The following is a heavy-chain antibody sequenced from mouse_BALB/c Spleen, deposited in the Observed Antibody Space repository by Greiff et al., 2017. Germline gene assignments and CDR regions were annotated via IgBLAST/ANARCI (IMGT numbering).Heavy chain of an antibody. CDR2: ISSGGSYT. V-gene: IGHV5-9-4*01. CDR3: TRDLRTGYFDY. J-gene: IGHJ2*01. Sequence: EVMLVESGGGLVKPGGSLKLSCAASGFTFSSYAMSWVRQSPEKRLEWVAEISSGGSYTYYPDTVTGRFTISGDTAKNTLYLEMSSLRSEDTAMYYCTRDLRTGYFDYWGQGTTLTVSS. CDR1: GFTFSSYA. D-gene: IGHD1-1*01.